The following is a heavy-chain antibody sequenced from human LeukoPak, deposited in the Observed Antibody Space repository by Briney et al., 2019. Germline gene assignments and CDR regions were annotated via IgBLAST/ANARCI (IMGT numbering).Heavy chain of an antibody. CDR2: VNPNSGNS. CDR3: ARGSTYDFWSAYTLYYFDY. D-gene: IGHD3-3*01. CDR1: GYTFTSYD. Sequence: ASVKVSCKASGYTFTSYDIHWVRQATGQGLEWMGWVNPNSGNSGSARKFRDRVTITRDTSTGTVYLELRSLRSEDTAIYYCARGSTYDFWSAYTLYYFDYWGQGTLVAVSS. V-gene: IGHV1-8*01. J-gene: IGHJ4*02.